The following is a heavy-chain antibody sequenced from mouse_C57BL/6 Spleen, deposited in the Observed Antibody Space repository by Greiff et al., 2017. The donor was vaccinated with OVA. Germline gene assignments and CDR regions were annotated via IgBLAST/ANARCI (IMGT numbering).Heavy chain of an antibody. Sequence: EVQLEESGGGLVQPGGSMKLSCAASGFTFSDAWMDWVRQSPEKGLEWVAEIRNKANNHATYYAVSVTGRFTISRDDSKSRVYLQMNSLRAEDTGIYYCTAGMGLRRGYWYFDVWGTGTTVTVSS. CDR3: TAGMGLRRGYWYFDV. CDR2: IRNKANNHAT. D-gene: IGHD2-4*01. V-gene: IGHV6-6*01. J-gene: IGHJ1*03. CDR1: GFTFSDAW.